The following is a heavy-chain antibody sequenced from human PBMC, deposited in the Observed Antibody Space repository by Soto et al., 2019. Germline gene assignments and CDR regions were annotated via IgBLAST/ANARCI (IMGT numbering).Heavy chain of an antibody. V-gene: IGHV1-69*01. CDR2: IIPIFGTT. CDR1: GASFDSYT. Sequence: QVQLVQSGVEVKKSGSSVKVSCTVSGASFDSYTVTWVRQAPGQGLEWLGGIIPIFGTTNSAQKFQGRLIFTADGFTNTAYMELSSLTSEDTAVYYGARGPLYDLESGTYWYFDLWGRGTLVTVSS. CDR3: ARGPLYDLESGTYWYFDL. J-gene: IGHJ2*01. D-gene: IGHD1-26*01.